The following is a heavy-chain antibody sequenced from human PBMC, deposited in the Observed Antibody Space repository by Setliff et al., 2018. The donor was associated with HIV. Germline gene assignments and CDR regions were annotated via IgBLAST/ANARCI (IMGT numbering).Heavy chain of an antibody. Sequence: SVKVSCKASGGAFSSYALSWVRQAPGQGLEWMGGIIPIFGTANYAQKFQGRVTITADASTSTAYMELSSLRSEDTAVYYCARGGSSGWPHWGQGTLVTVSS. CDR3: ARGGSSGWPH. CDR2: IIPIFGTA. V-gene: IGHV1-69*13. J-gene: IGHJ1*01. D-gene: IGHD6-19*01. CDR1: GGAFSSYA.